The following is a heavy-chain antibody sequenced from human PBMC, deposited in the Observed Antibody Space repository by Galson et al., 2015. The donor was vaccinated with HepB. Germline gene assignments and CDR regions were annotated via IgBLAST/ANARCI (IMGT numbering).Heavy chain of an antibody. CDR2: IKQDGSEK. V-gene: IGHV3-7*03. J-gene: IGHJ2*01. CDR3: ARVGRDGYWGYFDL. Sequence: SLRLSCAASGFTFSSYWMSWVRQAPGKGLEWVANIKQDGSEKYYVDSVKGRFTISRDNAKNSLYLQMNSLRAEDTAVYYCARVGRDGYWGYFDLWGRGTLVTVSS. CDR1: GFTFSSYW. D-gene: IGHD5-24*01.